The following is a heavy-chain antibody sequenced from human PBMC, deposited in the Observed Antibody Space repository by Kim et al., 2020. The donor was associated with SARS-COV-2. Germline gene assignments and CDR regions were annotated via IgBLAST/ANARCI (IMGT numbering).Heavy chain of an antibody. CDR3: ARDLGIVATFDY. J-gene: IGHJ4*02. V-gene: IGHV3-11*04. D-gene: IGHD5-12*01. Sequence: YYADSVKGRFTITRDNAKNSLYLQMSSLRAEDTAVYYCARDLGIVATFDYWGQGTLVTVSS.